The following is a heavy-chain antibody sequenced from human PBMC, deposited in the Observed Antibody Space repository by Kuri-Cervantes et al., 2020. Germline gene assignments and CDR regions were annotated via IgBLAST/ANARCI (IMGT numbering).Heavy chain of an antibody. V-gene: IGHV1-18*01. Sequence: ASVKVSCKASGYTFTSYDINWVRQATGQGLEWLGWISAYNGDTNYAQKLQGRVTLTRDTSTSTVYMELSSLRSEDTAVYYCAREFFSDGDYYDSSGSSSALDIWGQGTMVTVSS. J-gene: IGHJ3*02. CDR2: ISAYNGDT. CDR3: AREFFSDGDYYDSSGSSSALDI. CDR1: GYTFTSYD. D-gene: IGHD3-22*01.